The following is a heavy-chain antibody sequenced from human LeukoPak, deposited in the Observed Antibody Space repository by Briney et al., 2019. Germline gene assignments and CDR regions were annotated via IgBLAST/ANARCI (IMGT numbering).Heavy chain of an antibody. CDR2: ITGSSTNI. V-gene: IGHV3-21*01. J-gene: IGHJ4*02. D-gene: IGHD3-10*01. CDR1: GFTFSSYA. CDR3: ASGGRFGDY. Sequence: PGGSLRLSCAASGFTFSSYAMSWVRQAPGKGLEWVSSITGSSTNIKYADSVKGRFTISRDNAENSLYLQMNSLRVEDTAVYYCASGGRFGDYWGQGTLVTVSS.